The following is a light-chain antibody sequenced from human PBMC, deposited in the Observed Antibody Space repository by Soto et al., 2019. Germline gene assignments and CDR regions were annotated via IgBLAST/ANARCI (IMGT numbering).Light chain of an antibody. J-gene: IGKJ3*01. CDR2: GAS. Sequence: EIVMTQSPATLSVSPGERATLSCKASQSVSSNLAWYQQKPGQAPRLLIYGASTRATGIPARFSGSGSGTEFTLTISSLQSEDFAVYYCQQYNNWPPGVTFGPGPKVDIK. CDR1: QSVSSN. V-gene: IGKV3-15*01. CDR3: QQYNNWPPGVT.